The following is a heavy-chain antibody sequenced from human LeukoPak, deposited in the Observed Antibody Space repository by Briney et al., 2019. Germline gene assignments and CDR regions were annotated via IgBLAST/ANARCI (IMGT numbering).Heavy chain of an antibody. J-gene: IGHJ4*02. D-gene: IGHD3-3*01. CDR3: AREIFWSGYYSNLHFDY. CDR2: ITWNGGTT. Sequence: GGSLRLSCAASGFTFDDHGMNWVRQAPGKGQEWVSGITWNGGTTGYADSVRGRFTISRDNAKNSLYLQMNSLRAEDTAVYYCAREIFWSGYYSNLHFDYWGRGTLVTVSS. CDR1: GFTFDDHG. V-gene: IGHV3-20*04.